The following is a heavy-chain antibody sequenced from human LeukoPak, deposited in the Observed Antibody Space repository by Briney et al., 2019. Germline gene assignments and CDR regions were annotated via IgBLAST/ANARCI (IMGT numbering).Heavy chain of an antibody. D-gene: IGHD4-17*01. Sequence: PSETLSLTCTVSGGSISSYYWSWIRQPPGKGLEWIGYIYYSGSTNYNPSLKSRVTISVDTSKNQFSLKLSSVTAADTAVYYCARGGDYRSTDYWGQGTLVTVSS. CDR2: IYYSGST. CDR1: GGSISSYY. V-gene: IGHV4-59*01. J-gene: IGHJ4*02. CDR3: ARGGDYRSTDY.